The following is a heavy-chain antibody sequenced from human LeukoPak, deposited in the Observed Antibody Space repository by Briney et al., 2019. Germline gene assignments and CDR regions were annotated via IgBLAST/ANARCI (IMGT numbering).Heavy chain of an antibody. D-gene: IGHD5-18*01. CDR1: GFTFSSYG. J-gene: IGHJ6*03. Sequence: GGSLRLSCAASGFTFSSYGMHWVREAPGKGLEWVAFIRYDGSNKYYADSVKGRFTISRDNSKNTLYLQMNSPRAEDTAVYYCAKEYSVGYYYYYMDVWGKGTTVTVSS. V-gene: IGHV3-30*02. CDR2: IRYDGSNK. CDR3: AKEYSVGYYYYYMDV.